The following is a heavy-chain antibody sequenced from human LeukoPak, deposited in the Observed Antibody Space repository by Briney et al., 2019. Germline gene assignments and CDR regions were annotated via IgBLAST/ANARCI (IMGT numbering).Heavy chain of an antibody. CDR3: ARGLHLDSSGSLYY. Sequence: GVSLRLSCAASGFSVSEYYVTWVRQAPGKGLEWISYITRENWIYYSDSVKGRFTISRDHAKNSVYLEMNSLRADDTAVYYCARGLHLDSSGSLYYWGQGTLVTVSS. CDR2: ITRENWI. V-gene: IGHV3-69-1*01. CDR1: GFSVSEYY. D-gene: IGHD3-22*01. J-gene: IGHJ4*02.